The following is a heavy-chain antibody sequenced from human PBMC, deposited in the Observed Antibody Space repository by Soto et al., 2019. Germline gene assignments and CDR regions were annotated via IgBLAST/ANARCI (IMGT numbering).Heavy chain of an antibody. CDR3: AKDLELGYYYYMDV. Sequence: GGSLRLSCAASGFTFSSYAMSWVRQAPGKGLEWVSAISGSGGSTYYADSVKGRFTISRDNSKNTLYLQMNSLRAEDTAVYYCAKDLELGYYYYMDVWGKGTTVTVSS. V-gene: IGHV3-23*01. CDR2: ISGSGGST. CDR1: GFTFSSYA. D-gene: IGHD3-16*01. J-gene: IGHJ6*03.